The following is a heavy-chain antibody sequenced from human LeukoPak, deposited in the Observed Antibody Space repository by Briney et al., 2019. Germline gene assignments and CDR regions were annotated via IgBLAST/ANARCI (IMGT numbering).Heavy chain of an antibody. CDR2: ISYDGSNK. CDR3: ARDPRTEPVYYFDY. Sequence: GSLRLSCAASGFTFSSYAMHWVRQAPGKGLEWVAVISYDGSNKYYADSVKGRFTISRDNSKNTLYLQMSSLRAEDTAVYYCARDPRTEPVYYFDYWGQGTLVTVSS. CDR1: GFTFSSYA. J-gene: IGHJ4*02. V-gene: IGHV3-30*04. D-gene: IGHD1-1*01.